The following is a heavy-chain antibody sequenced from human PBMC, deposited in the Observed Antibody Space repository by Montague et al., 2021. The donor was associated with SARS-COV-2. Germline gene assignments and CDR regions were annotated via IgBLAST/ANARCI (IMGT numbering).Heavy chain of an antibody. Sequence: TLSLTCTVSGGSINSGSYHWSWIRQPAGKGLEWIGRIYSSESTNYNPSLKSRVTISVDTSKNQFSLKVTSVTAADTAVYFCARDLGIMDVWGKGTTVTVSS. V-gene: IGHV4-61*02. J-gene: IGHJ6*03. CDR2: IYSSEST. CDR3: ARDLGIMDV. CDR1: GGSINSGSYH. D-gene: IGHD7-27*01.